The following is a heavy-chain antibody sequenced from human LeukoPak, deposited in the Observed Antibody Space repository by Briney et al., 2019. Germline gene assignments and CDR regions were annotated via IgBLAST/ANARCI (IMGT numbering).Heavy chain of an antibody. CDR3: AIRTGRSYRGVDV. D-gene: IGHD3-10*01. Sequence: PSETLSLTCTVSGASISAYYWNWIRQPPGKGLEWIGYTYYTGSTMYNPSLRGRVSISIDTSKNQFSLTLSSVTASDTAVYYCAIRTGRSYRGVDVWGQGTTVTVSS. CDR2: TYYTGST. CDR1: GASISAYY. J-gene: IGHJ6*02. V-gene: IGHV4-59*08.